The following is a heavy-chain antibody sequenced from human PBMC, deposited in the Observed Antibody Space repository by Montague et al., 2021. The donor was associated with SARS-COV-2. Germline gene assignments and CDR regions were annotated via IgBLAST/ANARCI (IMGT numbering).Heavy chain of an antibody. V-gene: IGHV4-39*01. D-gene: IGHD6-19*01. CDR3: ARQENSSGWLKPDAFDI. J-gene: IGHJ3*02. CDR2: IYYSGST. CDR1: GGSISSSSYY. Sequence: TLSLTCTVSGGSISSSSYYWGWIRQPPGKGLEWIGSIYYSGSTYYNPSLKSRVTISVDTSKNQSSLKLSSVTAADTAVYYCARQENSSGWLKPDAFDIWGQGTMVTVSS.